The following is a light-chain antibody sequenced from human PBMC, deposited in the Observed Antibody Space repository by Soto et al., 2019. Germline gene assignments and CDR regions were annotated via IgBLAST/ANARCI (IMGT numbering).Light chain of an antibody. CDR2: GDN. CDR3: AAWDGSLNNVL. V-gene: IGLV1-44*01. Sequence: LTQPPSASGTPGQRVTLSCSGSASSIGTNTVNWYRQLPGTAPKLLIYGDNQRPSGVPDRFSGSKSGTSASLAISGLQSEDEAEYYCAAWDGSLNNVLFGGGTKVTVL. J-gene: IGLJ2*01. CDR1: ASSIGTNT.